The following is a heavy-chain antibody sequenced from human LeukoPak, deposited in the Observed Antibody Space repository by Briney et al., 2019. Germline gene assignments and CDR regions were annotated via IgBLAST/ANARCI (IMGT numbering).Heavy chain of an antibody. Sequence: TSETLSLTCTVSGGSISSSSYYWGWIRQPPGKGLEWIGSIYYSGSTYYNPSLKSRVTISVDTSKNQFSLKLSSVTAADTAAYYCASLFPQYCSSTSCYSLFGKTEDWGQGTLVTVSS. CDR1: GGSISSSSYY. V-gene: IGHV4-39*01. CDR3: ASLFPQYCSSTSCYSLFGKTED. D-gene: IGHD2-2*01. J-gene: IGHJ4*02. CDR2: IYYSGST.